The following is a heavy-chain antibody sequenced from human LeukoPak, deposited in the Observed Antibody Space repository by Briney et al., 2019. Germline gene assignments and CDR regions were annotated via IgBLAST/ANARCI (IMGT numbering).Heavy chain of an antibody. J-gene: IGHJ4*02. V-gene: IGHV3-23*01. CDR1: GFTFTTYA. CDR2: ISGSGGGT. Sequence: PGGSLRLSCAASGFTFTTYAMSWVRQAPGKGLEWVSLISGSGGGTYYADSVKGRFTISRDNSKNMVYLQVNSLRADDTAVYYCAREAQAAIFGVIIYGGLDYWDQGTLVTVSS. D-gene: IGHD3-3*01. CDR3: AREAQAAIFGVIIYGGLDY.